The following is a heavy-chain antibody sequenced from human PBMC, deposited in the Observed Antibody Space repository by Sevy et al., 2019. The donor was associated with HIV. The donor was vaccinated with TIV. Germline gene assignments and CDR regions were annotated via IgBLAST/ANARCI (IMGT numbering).Heavy chain of an antibody. Sequence: SETLSLTCTVSGDSISSSGYYWSWIRQHPGKGLEWIGYIYYSGSNYYNPSLKSRVTISVDTSKNQFSLKLSSVTAADTAVYYCARDSGYGSASYYNYWGQGTLVTVSS. J-gene: IGHJ4*02. CDR2: IYYSGSN. D-gene: IGHD3-10*01. V-gene: IGHV4-31*03. CDR1: GDSISSSGYY. CDR3: ARDSGYGSASYYNY.